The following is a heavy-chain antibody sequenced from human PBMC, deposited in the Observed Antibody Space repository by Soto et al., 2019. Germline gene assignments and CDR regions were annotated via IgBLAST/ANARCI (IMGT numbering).Heavy chain of an antibody. V-gene: IGHV1-24*01. CDR3: ASPGVYVYPYYYGLDG. CDR2: FDPEDGGT. J-gene: IGHJ6*02. D-gene: IGHD3-16*01. CDR1: GSTLTELS. Sequence: QVQLVQSGAEVKKPGASVKVSCKVSGSTLTELSMPWVRQAPGKGLEWMGGFDPEDGGTFYAQKFQGRVTMTEDTSAATVYMELRSLRSEDTAVYYCASPGVYVYPYYYGLDGWGQGTTVTVSS.